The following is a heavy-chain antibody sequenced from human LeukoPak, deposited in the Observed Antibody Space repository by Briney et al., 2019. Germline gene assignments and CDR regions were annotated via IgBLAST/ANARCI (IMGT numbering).Heavy chain of an antibody. D-gene: IGHD3-22*01. Sequence: SVKVSCKASGGTFSSYAISWVRQAPGQGLEWMGGIIPIFGTANYAQKFQGRVTITTDESTSTAYMELSSLRSEDTAVYYCAIIYYYDSSDAFDIWGQGTMVTVSS. CDR3: AIIYYYDSSDAFDI. CDR1: GGTFSSYA. J-gene: IGHJ3*02. CDR2: IIPIFGTA. V-gene: IGHV1-69*05.